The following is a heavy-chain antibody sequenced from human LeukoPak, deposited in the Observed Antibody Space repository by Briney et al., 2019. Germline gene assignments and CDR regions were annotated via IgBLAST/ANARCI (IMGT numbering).Heavy chain of an antibody. CDR3: ARDEPTVTTGPPVGS. CDR2: ISSSGSTI. D-gene: IGHD4-17*01. J-gene: IGHJ4*02. Sequence: PGGSLRLSCAASGFTFSDYYISWIRQAPGKGLEWVSYISSSGSTIYYADSVKGRFTISRDNAKNTLYLQMHSLRAEDTAVYYCARDEPTVTTGPPVGSWGQGTLVTVSS. V-gene: IGHV3-11*04. CDR1: GFTFSDYY.